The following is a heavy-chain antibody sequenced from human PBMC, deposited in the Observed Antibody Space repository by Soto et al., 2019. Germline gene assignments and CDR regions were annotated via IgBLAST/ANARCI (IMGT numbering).Heavy chain of an antibody. V-gene: IGHV4-4*07. CDR1: GGSLNSYY. Sequence: SEPLYLTSTVSGGSLNSYYWTWIRQPAGKGLEWIGLIYTSGSTYYNPSLKSRVTISVDRSKNHFFLNLTSVTAADTAVYYCATYRKFFQIWGQGTKVTVAS. CDR3: ATYRKFFQI. CDR2: IYTSGST. J-gene: IGHJ3*02.